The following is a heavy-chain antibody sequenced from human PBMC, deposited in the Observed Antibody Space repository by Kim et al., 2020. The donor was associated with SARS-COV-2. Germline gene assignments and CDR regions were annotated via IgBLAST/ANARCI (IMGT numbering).Heavy chain of an antibody. J-gene: IGHJ6*01. Sequence: GGSLRLSCEASGFIFSSYGMHWVRQAPGKGLEWVGVIWYDGSDKHYADSVKGRCSFSRDNSKNTLYLEMNSLRVEDTAVYYCARGGNTLAYYYYGFYVWG. CDR2: IWYDGSDK. CDR3: ARGGNTLAYYYYGFYV. D-gene: IGHD1-1*01. CDR1: GFIFSSYG. V-gene: IGHV3-33*01.